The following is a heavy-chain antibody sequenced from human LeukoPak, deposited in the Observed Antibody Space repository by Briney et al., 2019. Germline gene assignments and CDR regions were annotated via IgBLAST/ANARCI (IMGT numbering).Heavy chain of an antibody. J-gene: IGHJ4*02. V-gene: IGHV3-23*01. CDR2: ISGSGVST. CDR3: AKDAFRFLESPVGY. D-gene: IGHD3-3*01. CDR1: GFTFSSYA. Sequence: PGGSLRLSCAASGFTFSSYAMNWVRQAPGKGLEWISAISGSGVSTYYADSVKGQFTISRDNSRNTPYLQMNSLRAEDTAVYYCAKDAFRFLESPVGYWGQGTLVTVSS.